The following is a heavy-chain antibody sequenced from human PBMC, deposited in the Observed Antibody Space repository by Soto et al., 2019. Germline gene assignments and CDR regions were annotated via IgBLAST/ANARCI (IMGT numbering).Heavy chain of an antibody. Sequence: QITLKESGPTLVKPTQPLTLTCTFSGFSLRISGVGVGWSRQPPGKALEWLALIYWDDDKRYSPSLKSRLTITKDTSKNQVVLTMTNMDPVDTATYYCAHSATVSDAFDIWGQGTMVTVSS. CDR1: GFSLRISGVG. J-gene: IGHJ3*02. CDR2: IYWDDDK. D-gene: IGHD2-15*01. CDR3: AHSATVSDAFDI. V-gene: IGHV2-5*02.